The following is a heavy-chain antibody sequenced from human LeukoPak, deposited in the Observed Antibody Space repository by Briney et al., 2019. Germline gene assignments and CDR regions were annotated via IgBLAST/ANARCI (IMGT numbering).Heavy chain of an antibody. J-gene: IGHJ6*03. CDR2: ISYSGST. V-gene: IGHV4-39*01. Sequence: SETLSLTCSVSGASITNNTYYWGWFRQPPGKRLEWVGSISYSGSTYYNPSLKSRLTIFVDTSKNQFSLRLNSVTAADTALYYCARVPSSYCTNGVCPPYYYYYYMDVWGKGTTVTVSS. CDR3: ARVPSSYCTNGVCPPYYYYYYMDV. CDR1: GASITNNTYY. D-gene: IGHD2-8*01.